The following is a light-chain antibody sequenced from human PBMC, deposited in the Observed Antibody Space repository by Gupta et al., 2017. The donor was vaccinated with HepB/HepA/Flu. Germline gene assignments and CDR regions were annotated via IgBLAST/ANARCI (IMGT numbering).Light chain of an antibody. CDR3: QQCYSTPYS. J-gene: IGKJ2*03. CDR2: WVS. V-gene: IGKV4-1*01. CDR1: QSVLYSSNNKNY. Sequence: DIAMTQSPDLLAVSLGERATLNCKSSQSVLYSSNNKNYLAWYQQKPGQPPKLLIYWVSTRETGVPERFSGSGSGTDFTLTISSLQAEDVAIYYCQQCYSTPYSFGQGTKLEIK.